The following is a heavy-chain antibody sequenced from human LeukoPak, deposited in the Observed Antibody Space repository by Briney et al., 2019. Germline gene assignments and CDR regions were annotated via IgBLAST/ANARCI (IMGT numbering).Heavy chain of an antibody. V-gene: IGHV2-70*11. CDR1: GFSLSTSGMC. J-gene: IGHJ4*02. CDR3: ARIFVGSGSYLFDY. D-gene: IGHD3-10*01. Sequence: SGPTLVNPTQTLTLTCTFSGFSLSTSGMCVSWIRQPPGKALEWLARIDWDDDKYYSTSLKTRLTISKDTSKNQVVLTMTNMDPVDTATYYCARIFVGSGSYLFDYWGQGTLVTVPS. CDR2: IDWDDDK.